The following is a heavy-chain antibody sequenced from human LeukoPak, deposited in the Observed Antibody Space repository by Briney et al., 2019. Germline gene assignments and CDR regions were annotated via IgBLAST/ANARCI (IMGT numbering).Heavy chain of an antibody. V-gene: IGHV1-18*01. CDR1: GYTFTSYG. CDR2: ISAYNGNT. CDR3: ARGNWNDAGGNWFDP. D-gene: IGHD1-1*01. Sequence: GASVKVSCKASGYTFTSYGISWVRQAPGQGLEWMGWISAYNGNTNYAQKLQGRVTMTTDTSTSTAYMELRRLRSDDTAVYYCARGNWNDAGGNWFDPWGQGTLVTVPS. J-gene: IGHJ5*02.